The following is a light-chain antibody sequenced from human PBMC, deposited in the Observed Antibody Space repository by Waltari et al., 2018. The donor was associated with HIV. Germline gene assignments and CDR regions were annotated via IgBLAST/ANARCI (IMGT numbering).Light chain of an antibody. J-gene: IGLJ3*02. CDR1: SSNTGCNF. Sequence: QSVLTQPPSTSVTPGQRVTISCSESSSNTGCNFVYWYKQLPGTAPKLLIYRNNQRPSGVPDRFSGSKSGTSASLAISGLRSEDEADYYCAAWDDSWVFGGGTKLTNL. CDR2: RNN. CDR3: AAWDDSWV. V-gene: IGLV1-47*01.